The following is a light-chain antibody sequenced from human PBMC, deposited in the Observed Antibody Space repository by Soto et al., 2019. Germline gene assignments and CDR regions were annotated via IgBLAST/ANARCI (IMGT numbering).Light chain of an antibody. Sequence: ELPLAHSPGTLSLSPGERDTLSCRSSQSLTSNYSAWYQQKPGQSPRLLISGTSNRATGIPDRFSGSGSGTDFTLTISRLEPDDFAVYYCQQYGDSAFTFGPGTKVDIK. CDR2: GTS. CDR1: QSLTSNY. CDR3: QQYGDSAFT. J-gene: IGKJ3*01. V-gene: IGKV3-20*01.